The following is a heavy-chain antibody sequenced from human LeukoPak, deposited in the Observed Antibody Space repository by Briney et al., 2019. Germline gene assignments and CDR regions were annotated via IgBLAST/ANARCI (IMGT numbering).Heavy chain of an antibody. CDR2: IWYDGSKK. Sequence: PGRSLRLSCAASGFTFSGYGMHWVRQAPGKGLEWVAVIWYDGSKKYYADSVKGRFTISRDNSKNMLYLQMNSLRAEDTAVYYCAKGIEGADVFDIWGQGTRVIVSS. CDR1: GFTFSGYG. J-gene: IGHJ3*02. V-gene: IGHV3-33*06. CDR3: AKGIEGADVFDI.